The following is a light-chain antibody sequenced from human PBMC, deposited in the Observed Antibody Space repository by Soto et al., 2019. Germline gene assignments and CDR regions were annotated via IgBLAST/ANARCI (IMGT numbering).Light chain of an antibody. V-gene: IGKV3-20*01. J-gene: IGKJ5*01. CDR3: QQYGSSPPIT. CDR1: QSVSSTY. Sequence: EIVLTQSPGTLSLSPGERATLSCRASQSVSSTYLAWYQQKPGQAPRLLIYGASSRATGIPDRFIGSGSGTDFTLTICRLEPEDFAVYYCQQYGSSPPITFGQGTRLEIK. CDR2: GAS.